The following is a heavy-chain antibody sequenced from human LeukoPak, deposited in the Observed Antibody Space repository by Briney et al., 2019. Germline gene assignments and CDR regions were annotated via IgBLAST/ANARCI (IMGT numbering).Heavy chain of an antibody. Sequence: PSETLSLTCTVSGGSISSYYWSWLRQPPGKGLEWLGYIYCSGSTNYNPSLKSRVTISVETSKNQFSLKLSSVTAADTAVYYCARVTGYMIEDYFDYWGQGTLVTVSS. CDR1: GGSISSYY. J-gene: IGHJ4*02. CDR3: ARVTGYMIEDYFDY. CDR2: IYCSGST. V-gene: IGHV4-59*01. D-gene: IGHD3-22*01.